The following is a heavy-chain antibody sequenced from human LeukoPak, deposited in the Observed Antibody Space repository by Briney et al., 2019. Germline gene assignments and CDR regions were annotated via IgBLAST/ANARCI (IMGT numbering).Heavy chain of an antibody. D-gene: IGHD2-15*01. J-gene: IGHJ4*02. CDR2: IYPGDSDT. CDR3: AISTRYCSGGSCYSGGLDY. V-gene: IGHV5-51*03. Sequence: GESLKISCKGSGYSFTSYWIGWVRQMPGKGLEWMGIIYPGDSDTRYSPSFQGKVTISADKSISTAYLQWSSLKASDTAMYYCAISTRYCSGGSCYSGGLDYWGQGTLVTVSS. CDR1: GYSFTSYW.